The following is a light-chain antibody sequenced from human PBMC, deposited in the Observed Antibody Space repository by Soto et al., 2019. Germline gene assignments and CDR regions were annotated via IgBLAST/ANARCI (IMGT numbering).Light chain of an antibody. J-gene: IGKJ4*01. V-gene: IGKV1-13*02. CDR1: QGINNA. CDR2: DAS. Sequence: AIHLTQSPSSLSASVGDRVTITCRASQGINNALAWYQQIPGKPPKVLISDASRLQSGVPSRFSGSGYGTDFTVTISGLQAEDFGTYYCQQLKTTPLAFGGGTKVEIK. CDR3: QQLKTTPLA.